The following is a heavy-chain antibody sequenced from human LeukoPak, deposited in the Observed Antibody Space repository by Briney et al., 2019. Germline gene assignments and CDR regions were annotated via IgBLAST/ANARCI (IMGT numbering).Heavy chain of an antibody. D-gene: IGHD6-13*01. CDR2: ISSNGGGT. CDR1: GFTFSSYA. Sequence: PGGSLRLSCAASGFTFSSYAMHWVRQAPGKGLEYVSAISSNGGGTYYANSVKGRFTISRDNSKNTLYLQMGSLRAEDMAVYYCARVGGHEQQLVDGGCYLDYWGQGTLVTVSS. J-gene: IGHJ4*02. V-gene: IGHV3-64*01. CDR3: ARVGGHEQQLVDGGCYLDY.